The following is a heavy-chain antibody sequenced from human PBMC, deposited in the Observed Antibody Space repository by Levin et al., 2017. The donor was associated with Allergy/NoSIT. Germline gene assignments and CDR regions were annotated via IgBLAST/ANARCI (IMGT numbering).Heavy chain of an antibody. CDR2: IHHSGRT. V-gene: IGHV4-30-2*01. CDR1: GASISSDGHS. CDR3: ARGIASRTYFDL. Sequence: SETLSLTCAVSGASISSDGHSWSWIRQPAGKGLEWIGFIHHSGRTHYNPSLRSRITMSVDRSKDQVSLKLSSVTAADTAVYFCARGIASRTYFDLWGQGTLVTVSS. J-gene: IGHJ5*02. D-gene: IGHD6-6*01.